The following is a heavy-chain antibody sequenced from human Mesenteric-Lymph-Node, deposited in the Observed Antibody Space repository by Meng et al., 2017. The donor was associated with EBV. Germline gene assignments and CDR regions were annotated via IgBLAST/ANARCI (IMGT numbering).Heavy chain of an antibody. CDR1: GYTFTTYD. D-gene: IGHD3-10*02. CDR2: MNPNSGKT. CDR3: AREAQGDYVFDH. V-gene: IGHV1-8*01. J-gene: IGHJ4*02. Sequence: QVHLVQSGAAVKKPGASVKVSCKASGYTFTTYDINWVRQAPGQGLEWMGWMNPNSGKTGYAQKFQGRVTMTRFTSTRTVYMELSNLSSEDTAVYYCAREAQGDYVFDHWGQGTLVTVAS.